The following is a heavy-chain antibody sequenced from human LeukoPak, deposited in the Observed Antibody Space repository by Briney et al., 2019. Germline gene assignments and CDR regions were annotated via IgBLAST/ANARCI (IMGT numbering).Heavy chain of an antibody. D-gene: IGHD3-22*01. CDR1: GDSISNNTYY. CDR3: AKDYYDSSGPCDY. Sequence: PSETLSLTCTVSGDSISNNTYYWGWIRQPPGKGLEWIGSMFHSGSTYYNPSLKSRVTISVDTSKNQFSLKLSSVTAADTAVYYCAKDYYDSSGPCDYWGQGTLVTVSS. CDR2: MFHSGST. V-gene: IGHV4-39*07. J-gene: IGHJ4*02.